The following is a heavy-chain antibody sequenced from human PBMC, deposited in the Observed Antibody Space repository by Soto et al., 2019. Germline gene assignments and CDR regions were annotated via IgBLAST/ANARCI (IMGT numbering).Heavy chain of an antibody. CDR1: GYIFSNYY. J-gene: IGHJ3*02. CDR3: ARRGMSKIGFDT. Sequence: QVQLVQSGAEVKKPGTSVKVSCKASGYIFSNYYMHWVRQAPGQGLEWMGVFNPSGDATHYAQSFQGRVSVTRETYTSTVYMELSTLTSEDTAVYYCARRGMSKIGFDTWGQGTMVTVSS. V-gene: IGHV1-46*01. CDR2: FNPSGDAT. D-gene: IGHD3-10*01.